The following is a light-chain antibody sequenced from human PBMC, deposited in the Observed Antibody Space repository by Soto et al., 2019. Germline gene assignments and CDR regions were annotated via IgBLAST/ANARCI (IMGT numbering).Light chain of an antibody. V-gene: IGKV1-5*01. Sequence: DIQMTQSPSTLSASLGDSVTITCRASQSISRRLAWYQQKTGKAPKVLIYDDSSMESGVPSRFSGSGSGTDLRLTISSLQPDDFATYYCQQSSTIPRTXGQGTKVDIK. J-gene: IGKJ1*01. CDR2: DDS. CDR1: QSISRR. CDR3: QQSSTIPRT.